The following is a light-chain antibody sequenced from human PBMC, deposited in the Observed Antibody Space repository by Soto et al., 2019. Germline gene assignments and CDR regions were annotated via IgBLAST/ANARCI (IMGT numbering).Light chain of an antibody. CDR1: RTIDNY. J-gene: IGKJ5*01. V-gene: IGKV1-39*01. CDR3: QQSYNTPIT. Sequence: DIQMTQSPSSLSASLGDGVTITWRASRTIDNYLNWYQQKPGRAPELLVYATSSLQSGVPSRFTGGGSGTHFTLTISGLQPEDFATYFCQQSYNTPITFGQGTRLEIK. CDR2: ATS.